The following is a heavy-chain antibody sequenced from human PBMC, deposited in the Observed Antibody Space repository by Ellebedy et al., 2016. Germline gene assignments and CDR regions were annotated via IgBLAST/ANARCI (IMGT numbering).Heavy chain of an antibody. CDR3: ARGTTMGGATRDRFDF. CDR2: SDPEDGET. CDR1: GYTLTELS. D-gene: IGHD1-26*01. Sequence: ASVKVSCKVSGYTLTELSMHWVRQAPGKGLEWMGGSDPEDGETIYAQKFQGRVTMTEDTSTDTAYMELSSLRSEDTAVYYCARGTTMGGATRDRFDFWGQGSLVTVSS. J-gene: IGHJ4*02. V-gene: IGHV1-24*01.